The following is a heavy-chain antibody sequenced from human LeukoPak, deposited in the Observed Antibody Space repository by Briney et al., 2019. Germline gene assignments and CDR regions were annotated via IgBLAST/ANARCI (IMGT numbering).Heavy chain of an antibody. J-gene: IGHJ4*02. D-gene: IGHD1-26*01. V-gene: IGHV1-46*01. CDR2: INPSGGST. CDR3: ARDREWELEYYFDY. Sequence: ASVKVSCKASGYTFTTYYMHWVRQAPGQGLEWMGLINPSGGSTVYAQKFQGRVTMTRDTSTSTVYMELSSLRSEDTAVYYCARDREWELEYYFDYWGQGTLVTVSS. CDR1: GYTFTTYY.